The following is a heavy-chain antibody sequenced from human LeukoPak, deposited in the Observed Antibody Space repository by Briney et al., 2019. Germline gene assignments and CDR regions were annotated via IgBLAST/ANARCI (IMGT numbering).Heavy chain of an antibody. D-gene: IGHD3-16*01. CDR2: ISGSGGST. Sequence: GGSLRLSCAASGFTFSSYAMSWVRQAPGKGLEWVSAISGSGGSTYYVDSAKGRFTISRDNSKNTVYLQMNGLRAEDTAVYYCAGPRVMGPLDYWGQGTLVTASS. V-gene: IGHV3-23*01. CDR3: AGPRVMGPLDY. CDR1: GFTFSSYA. J-gene: IGHJ4*02.